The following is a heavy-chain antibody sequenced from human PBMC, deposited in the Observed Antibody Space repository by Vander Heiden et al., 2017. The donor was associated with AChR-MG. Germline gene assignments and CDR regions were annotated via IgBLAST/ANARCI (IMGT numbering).Heavy chain of an antibody. D-gene: IGHD2-21*02. CDR3: ASVAYCGGDCYFPQGVD. CDR1: GGTFSSYA. CDR2: IIPIFGTA. Sequence: QVQLVQSGDEVKKPGSSVKVSCKASGGTFSSYAISWVRQPPGQGLEWMGGIIPIFGTANYAQKFQGRVTITADESTSTAYMELSSLRSEDTAVYYCASVAYCGGDCYFPQGVDWGQGTLVTVSS. J-gene: IGHJ4*02. V-gene: IGHV1-69*01.